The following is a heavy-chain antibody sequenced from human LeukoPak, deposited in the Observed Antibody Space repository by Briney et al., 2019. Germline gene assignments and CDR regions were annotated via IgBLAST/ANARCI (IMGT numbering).Heavy chain of an antibody. CDR1: GFTLSIYW. Sequence: PGGSLRLSCAASGFTLSIYWMSWVRQAPGKGLEWVANIKQDGSEKYYVDSVKGRFTISRDNARNSLYLQMNSLRDEDTAVYYCARGLVPPDSWGQGTLVTVSS. CDR3: ARGLVPPDS. CDR2: IKQDGSEK. D-gene: IGHD3-16*01. J-gene: IGHJ5*01. V-gene: IGHV3-7*01.